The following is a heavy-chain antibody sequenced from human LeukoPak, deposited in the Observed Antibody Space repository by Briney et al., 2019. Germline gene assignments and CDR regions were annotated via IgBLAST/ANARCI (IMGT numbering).Heavy chain of an antibody. CDR1: GFTFSSYW. V-gene: IGHV3-7*01. CDR3: AKDYGLE. D-gene: IGHD4-17*01. J-gene: IGHJ4*02. CDR2: IKQEASEK. Sequence: GGSLRLSCAASGFTFSSYWMSWVRQAPGKWLEWVAYIKQEASEKNYVDSVKGRFTISRDNAKNSWYLQMNSLRAEDSGVYYSAKDYGLEWGQGTLVTVSS.